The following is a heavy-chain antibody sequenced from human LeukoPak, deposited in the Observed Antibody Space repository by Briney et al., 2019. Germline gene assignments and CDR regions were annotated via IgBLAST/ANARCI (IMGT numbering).Heavy chain of an antibody. Sequence: GGSLRLSCAASGFTFSSYWMHWVRQAPGKGLVWVSRIDSDGSSITYADSVKGRFTISRDNAKNTLYLQMNSLRVEDTAVYYCAREGRVSGYDFDCWGQGTLVTVSS. CDR2: IDSDGSSI. D-gene: IGHD5-12*01. V-gene: IGHV3-74*03. CDR1: GFTFSSYW. J-gene: IGHJ4*02. CDR3: AREGRVSGYDFDC.